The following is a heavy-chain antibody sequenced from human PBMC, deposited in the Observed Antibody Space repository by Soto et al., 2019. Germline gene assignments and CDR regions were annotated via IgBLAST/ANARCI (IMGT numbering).Heavy chain of an antibody. CDR1: GDSISPHY. J-gene: IGHJ6*02. V-gene: IGHV4-59*11. D-gene: IGHD5-12*01. CDR3: ASLYSGYYYYGMDV. Sequence: SETLSLTCTVSGDSISPHYLTWVRRPPGKGLEWVGYVNHSGTTMYNPSLKSRLTISVDTSKNQFSLKLSSVTAADTAVYYCASLYSGYYYYGMDVWGQGTTVTVSS. CDR2: VNHSGTT.